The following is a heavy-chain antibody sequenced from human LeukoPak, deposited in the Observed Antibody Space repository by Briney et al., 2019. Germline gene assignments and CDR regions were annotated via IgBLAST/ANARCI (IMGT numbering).Heavy chain of an antibody. CDR3: ARDSSGDYAVDY. Sequence: GGSLRLSCTASGFTFSIYNMNWVRQAPGKGLEWVSYISSSSSSIYYADSVKGRFTISRDNSRNTLYLQMNSLRAEDTAVYYCARDSSGDYAVDYWGQGTLVSVSS. J-gene: IGHJ4*02. CDR1: GFTFSIYN. CDR2: ISSSSSSI. D-gene: IGHD4-17*01. V-gene: IGHV3-48*01.